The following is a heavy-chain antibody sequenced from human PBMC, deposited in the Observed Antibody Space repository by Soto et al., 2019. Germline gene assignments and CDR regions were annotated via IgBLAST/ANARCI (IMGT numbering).Heavy chain of an antibody. CDR1: GYTFTTYG. CDR3: ARVGYYDSRTIDY. CDR2: INADNGNT. Sequence: ASVKVSCKASGYTFTTYGMHWVRQAPGQRLEWMGWINADNGNTKYSQKFQGRVTITRDKSASTVYMELSSLRSEDTAVYYCARVGYYDSRTIDYWGQGTLVTVSS. D-gene: IGHD3-22*01. V-gene: IGHV1-3*01. J-gene: IGHJ4*02.